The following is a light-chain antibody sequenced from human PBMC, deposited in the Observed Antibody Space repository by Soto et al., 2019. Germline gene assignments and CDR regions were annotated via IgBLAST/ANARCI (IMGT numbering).Light chain of an antibody. Sequence: LTQSPGTLSLSPGERATLSCRASQSVSSSYLAWYQQKPGQAPRLLLYGASSRDTGIPDRFSGSGSGTDFTLTISRLEPEDFAVYYCQQYGSSPLFTFGQGTKLEIK. CDR1: QSVSSSY. J-gene: IGKJ2*01. CDR2: GAS. V-gene: IGKV3-20*01. CDR3: QQYGSSPLFT.